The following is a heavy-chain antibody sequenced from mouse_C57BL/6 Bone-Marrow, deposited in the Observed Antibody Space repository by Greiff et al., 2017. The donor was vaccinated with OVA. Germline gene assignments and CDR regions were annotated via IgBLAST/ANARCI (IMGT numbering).Heavy chain of an antibody. V-gene: IGHV1-81*01. CDR1: GYTFTSYG. CDR3: ALRGAD. Sequence: VQLQQSGAELVKPGASVKLSCKASGYTFTSYGISWVKQRPGQGLEWIGEIYPRSGNTYYNEKFKGKATLTADKSSSTAYMELRSLTSEDSAVYFCALRGADWGQGTLVTVSA. D-gene: IGHD2-12*01. J-gene: IGHJ3*01. CDR2: IYPRSGNT.